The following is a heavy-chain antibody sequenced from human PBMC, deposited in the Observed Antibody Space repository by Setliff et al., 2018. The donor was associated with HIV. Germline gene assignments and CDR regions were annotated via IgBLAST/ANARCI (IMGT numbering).Heavy chain of an antibody. CDR2: ISYDGSNK. V-gene: IGHV3-30*04. CDR3: AKLQEGHVYSHYDS. Sequence: PGGSLRLSCAASGFTFSSYAMHWVRQAPGKGLEWVAVISYDGSNKYYADSVKGRFTISRDNSKNTLYLQMNSLRAEDTAVYYCAKLQEGHVYSHYDSWGQGTLVTVSS. D-gene: IGHD2-21*01. CDR1: GFTFSSYA. J-gene: IGHJ4*02.